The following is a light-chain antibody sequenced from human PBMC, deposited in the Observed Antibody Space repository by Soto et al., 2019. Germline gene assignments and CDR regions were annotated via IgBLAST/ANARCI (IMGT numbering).Light chain of an antibody. J-gene: IGKJ1*01. CDR3: QQSNNWPPWT. Sequence: EVVLTQSPATLSVSPGERATLSCRASQSVSSDLAWYQQKPGQAPRLLIYGASTRATDIPARFSGSGSGTEFTLTISSLQSEDFALYYCQQSNNWPPWTFGKGTKVDIK. V-gene: IGKV3-15*01. CDR2: GAS. CDR1: QSVSSD.